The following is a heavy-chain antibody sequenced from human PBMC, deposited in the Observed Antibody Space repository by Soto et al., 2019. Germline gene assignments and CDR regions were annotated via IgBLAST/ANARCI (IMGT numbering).Heavy chain of an antibody. D-gene: IGHD3-10*01. J-gene: IGHJ5*02. Sequence: PSETLSLTCGVYGGSFRNYYWIWVSQPPGKGLEWVGEVNHSGEATYNTSLQSRITISLDTSNNQYSLKMSSVTAADTAMYFCTPAERFTRCWFDPWGQGTQVTVSS. CDR2: VNHSGEA. V-gene: IGHV4-34*01. CDR3: TPAERFTRCWFDP. CDR1: GGSFRNYY.